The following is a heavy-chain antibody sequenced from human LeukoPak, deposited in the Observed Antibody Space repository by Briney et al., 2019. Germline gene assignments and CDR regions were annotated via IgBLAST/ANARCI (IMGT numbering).Heavy chain of an antibody. D-gene: IGHD3-22*01. V-gene: IGHV3-21*01. J-gene: IGHJ4*02. Sequence: GGSLRLSCAASGFTFSSYSMNWVRQAPGKGLKGFSSISISSSYIYYADSVKGRFTISRDNAKSSLYLQMNSLRAEDTAVYYCARTVRSYCYDSSGYYPSDYWGQGTLVTVSS. CDR1: GFTFSSYS. CDR3: ARTVRSYCYDSSGYYPSDY. CDR2: ISISSSYI.